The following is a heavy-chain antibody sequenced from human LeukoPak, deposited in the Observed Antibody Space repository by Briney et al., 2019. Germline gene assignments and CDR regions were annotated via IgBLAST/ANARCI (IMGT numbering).Heavy chain of an antibody. D-gene: IGHD3-9*01. CDR1: GFTVSSNY. Sequence: GGSLRLSCAASGFTVSSNYMSWVRQAPGKGLEWVSVIYSGGSTYYADSVKGRFTISRDNSKNTLYLQMNSLRAEDTAVYYCATILTGYYFDYWGQGTLVTVSS. V-gene: IGHV3-66*01. J-gene: IGHJ4*02. CDR3: ATILTGYYFDY. CDR2: IYSGGST.